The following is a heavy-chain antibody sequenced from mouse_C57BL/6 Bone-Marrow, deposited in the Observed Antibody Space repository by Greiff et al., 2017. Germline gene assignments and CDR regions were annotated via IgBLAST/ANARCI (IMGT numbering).Heavy chain of an antibody. J-gene: IGHJ2*01. D-gene: IGHD3-3*01. CDR2: SRNNTNGYIT. CDR3: ARDAEGLAY. V-gene: IGHV7-1*01. Sequence: EVMLVESGGGLVQSGRSLRLSCATSGFTFSDFYMEWVRQAPGKGLEWISASRNNTNGYITEHSASVKGPFIVSRTAAKSILYLQMNARRAEYAAIYYCARDAEGLAYWGQGTTLTVSS. CDR1: GFTFSDFY.